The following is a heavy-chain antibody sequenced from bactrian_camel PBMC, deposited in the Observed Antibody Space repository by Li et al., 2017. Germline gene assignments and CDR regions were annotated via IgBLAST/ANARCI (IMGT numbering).Heavy chain of an antibody. D-gene: IGHD3*01. J-gene: IGHJ6*01. V-gene: IGHV3S42*01. CDR3: AAGRDGYCSVLTPSRFAY. CDR1: GYRYSTYC. CDR2: IDSDGRT. Sequence: DVQLVESGGGSVQAGESLRLSSVDSGYRYSTYCMGWFRQVPGNEREPLASIDSDGRTSVADSVKGRFTISRDNAKNTLYLQMDSLRPEDTAMYYCAAGRDGYCSVLTPSRFAYWGQGTQVTVS.